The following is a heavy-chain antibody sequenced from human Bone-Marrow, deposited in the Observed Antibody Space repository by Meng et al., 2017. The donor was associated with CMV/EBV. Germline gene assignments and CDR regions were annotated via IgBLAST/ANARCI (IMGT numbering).Heavy chain of an antibody. Sequence: RISCTASGFTVSSYARSWVRQTPRKRLEWVSAISDNGGGTYYADSVKGRFTISRDNSNNTLYLQLNSLRAEDTAVYYCAKGRTSDCWGQGTLVTVSS. J-gene: IGHJ4*02. D-gene: IGHD3/OR15-3a*01. CDR3: AKGRTSDC. CDR2: ISDNGGGT. CDR1: GFTVSSYA. V-gene: IGHV3-23*01.